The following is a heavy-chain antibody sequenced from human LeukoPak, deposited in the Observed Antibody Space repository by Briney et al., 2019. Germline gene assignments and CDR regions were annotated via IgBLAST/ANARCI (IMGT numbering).Heavy chain of an antibody. CDR3: ARTGFELWSRYYGGRYFFDY. V-gene: IGHV3-11*01. CDR2: AGSSGRPI. Sequence: PGGSLRLSCAASGFTFSDYYMSWIRQPPRKGREGVSYAGSSGRPINYAHSVKGRFTISKDNAKNSLNLQMNSLSAQETALYYCARTGFELWSRYYGGRYFFDYWGQGTLVTVSS. D-gene: IGHD3-3*01. CDR1: GFTFSDYY. J-gene: IGHJ4*02.